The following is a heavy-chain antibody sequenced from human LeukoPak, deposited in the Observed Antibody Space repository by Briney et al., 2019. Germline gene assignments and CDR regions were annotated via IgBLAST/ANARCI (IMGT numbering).Heavy chain of an antibody. V-gene: IGHV4-39*01. CDR2: IYYSGST. J-gene: IGHJ4*02. D-gene: IGHD2-15*01. CDR1: GGSLSSSTYY. Sequence: PSETLSLTCTVSGGSLSSSTYYWGWIRQPPGKGLEWIGSIYYSGSTYSNPSLKSRVTISVDTSKNQFSLKLNSVTATGTAIYYCVRQKQHCDGGSCFPPDCWGQGTLVTVSS. CDR3: VRQKQHCDGGSCFPPDC.